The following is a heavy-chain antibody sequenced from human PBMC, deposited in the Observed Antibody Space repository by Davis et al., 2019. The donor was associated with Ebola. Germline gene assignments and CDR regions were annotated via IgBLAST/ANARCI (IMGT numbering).Heavy chain of an antibody. J-gene: IGHJ4*02. D-gene: IGHD5-18*01. CDR3: ARLEKLWYPFDY. Sequence: SETLSLTCTVSGGSISSYYWSWIRQPPGKGLEWIGYIYYSGSTNYNPSLKSRVTISVDTSKNQFSLKLSSVTAADTAVYYCARLEKLWYPFDYWGQGTLVTVSS. CDR2: IYYSGST. CDR1: GGSISSYY. V-gene: IGHV4-59*08.